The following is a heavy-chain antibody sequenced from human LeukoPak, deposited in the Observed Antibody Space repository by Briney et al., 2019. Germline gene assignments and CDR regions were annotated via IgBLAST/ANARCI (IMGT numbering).Heavy chain of an antibody. Sequence: PGRSLRLSCAVSGFTFISYGMHWVRQAPGKGLEWVAVIWYDGSNKYYADSVKGRFTISRDNSKNTLYLQMNSLRAEDTAVYYCARDPGKTTWIQLWLAGDDAFDIWGQGTMVTVSS. J-gene: IGHJ3*02. V-gene: IGHV3-33*01. CDR3: ARDPGKTTWIQLWLAGDDAFDI. CDR1: GFTFISYG. D-gene: IGHD5-18*01. CDR2: IWYDGSNK.